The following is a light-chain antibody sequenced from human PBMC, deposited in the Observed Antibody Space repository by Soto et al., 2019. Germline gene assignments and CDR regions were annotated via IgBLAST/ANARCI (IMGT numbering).Light chain of an antibody. CDR1: QSVSSN. J-gene: IGKJ2*01. CDR3: QQYNNWPMYT. Sequence: EIVMTQSPATLSVPPGERATLSCRASQSVSSNLAWYQQKPGQAPRLLIYGAPTRATGIPARFSGSGSGTEFTLTISSLQSEDFAVYYCQQYNNWPMYTFGQGTKLEIK. CDR2: GAP. V-gene: IGKV3-15*01.